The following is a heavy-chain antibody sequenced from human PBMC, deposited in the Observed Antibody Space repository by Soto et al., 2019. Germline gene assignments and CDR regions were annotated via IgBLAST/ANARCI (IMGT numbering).Heavy chain of an antibody. V-gene: IGHV4-31*02. CDR1: GGSISSXXXX. J-gene: IGHJ4*02. D-gene: IGHD4-17*01. Sequence: TLSLTXXVSGGSISSXXXXXXXXXQHPXKGLEWIGEIYYSGHPCYNPTLKSRVTISADTSKNQFSLKLSSVTAADTAMYYCTRGDYGDYFEYWGQGTLVTVSS. CDR2: IYYSGHP. CDR3: TRGDYGDYFEY.